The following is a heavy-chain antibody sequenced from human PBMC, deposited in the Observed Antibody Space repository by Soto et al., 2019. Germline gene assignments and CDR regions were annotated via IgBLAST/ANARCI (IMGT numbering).Heavy chain of an antibody. Sequence: QVQLVESGGGVVQPGRSLRLSCAASGFTFSSYGMHWVRQAPGKGLEWVAVISYDGSNKYYADSVKGRFTISRDNSKNTLYLQMNSLRAEDTAVYYCAKERGLYSSGWYPYYWGQGTLVTVSS. D-gene: IGHD6-19*01. J-gene: IGHJ4*02. CDR3: AKERGLYSSGWYPYY. CDR2: ISYDGSNK. V-gene: IGHV3-30*18. CDR1: GFTFSSYG.